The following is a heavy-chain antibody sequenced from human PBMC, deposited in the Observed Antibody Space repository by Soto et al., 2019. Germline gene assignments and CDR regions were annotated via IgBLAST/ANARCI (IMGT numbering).Heavy chain of an antibody. D-gene: IGHD3-22*01. CDR2: INAGNGNT. CDR1: GYTFTSYA. J-gene: IGHJ4*02. Sequence: ASVKVSCKASGYTFTSYAMHWVRQAPGQRLEWMGWINAGNGNTKYSQKFQGRVTITRDTSASTAYMELSSLRSEDTAVYYCAGDATYYYDSSGYYYPGYFDYWGQGTLVTVSS. V-gene: IGHV1-3*01. CDR3: AGDATYYYDSSGYYYPGYFDY.